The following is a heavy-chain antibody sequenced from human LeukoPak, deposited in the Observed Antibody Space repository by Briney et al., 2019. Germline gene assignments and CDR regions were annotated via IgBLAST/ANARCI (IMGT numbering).Heavy chain of an antibody. Sequence: SVKVSCKASGGTFSSYAISWVRQAPGQGLEWMGGTIPIFGTANYAQKFQGRVTIITDESTSTAYMELSSLRSEDTAVYYCARDEGLYGGKELGVYWGQGTLVTVSS. CDR1: GGTFSSYA. CDR2: TIPIFGTA. D-gene: IGHD4-23*01. CDR3: ARDEGLYGGKELGVY. J-gene: IGHJ4*02. V-gene: IGHV1-69*05.